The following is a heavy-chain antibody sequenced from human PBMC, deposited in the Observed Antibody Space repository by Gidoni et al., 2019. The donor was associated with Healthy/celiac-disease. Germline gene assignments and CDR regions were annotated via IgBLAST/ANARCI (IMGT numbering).Heavy chain of an antibody. Sequence: VQLVESGGGVVQPGRSLRLSCAASGFTFSSYGMHWVRQAPGKGLEWVAVISYDGSNKDYADSVKGRFTIARDNSKNTLYLQMNSLRAEDTAVYYCAKGGYSSGWDLDYWGQGTLVTVSS. J-gene: IGHJ4*02. V-gene: IGHV3-30*18. CDR1: GFTFSSYG. CDR3: AKGGYSSGWDLDY. D-gene: IGHD6-19*01. CDR2: ISYDGSNK.